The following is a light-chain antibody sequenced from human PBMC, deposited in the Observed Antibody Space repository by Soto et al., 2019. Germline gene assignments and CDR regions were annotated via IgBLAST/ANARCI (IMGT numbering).Light chain of an antibody. CDR1: QSISSL. Sequence: DIQMTESPSTLSASVGDRVTITCRASQSISSLLAWYQQKPGKAPKLLIYDASSLESGVPSRFSGSESGTEFTLTISSLQPDDFATYYCQQYNTYSPVTFGQGTKVDIK. CDR3: QQYNTYSPVT. CDR2: DAS. V-gene: IGKV1-5*01. J-gene: IGKJ1*01.